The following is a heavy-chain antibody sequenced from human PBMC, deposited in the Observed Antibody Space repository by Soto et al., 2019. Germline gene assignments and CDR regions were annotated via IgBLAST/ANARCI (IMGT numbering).Heavy chain of an antibody. V-gene: IGHV3-23*01. CDR3: ARGPYHPGSYRGMDV. J-gene: IGHJ6*02. Sequence: GGSLRLSCSASGFTIINFGLTWVRQAPGKGLEWVSVVSASGDIKYYADSVKGRFTISRDNSKNTLYLQMSSLRAGDTAIYYCARGPYHPGSYRGMDVWGQGTTVTVSS. CDR2: VSASGDIK. D-gene: IGHD3-16*02. CDR1: GFTIINFG.